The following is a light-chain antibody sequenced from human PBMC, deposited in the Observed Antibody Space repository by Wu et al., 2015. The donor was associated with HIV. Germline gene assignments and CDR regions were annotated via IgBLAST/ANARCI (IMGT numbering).Light chain of an antibody. J-gene: IGKJ1*01. Sequence: EIVLTQSPGTLSLSPGERATLSCRASQSVSSIYLAWYQQKPGQAPRLLIHGASSRATDIPDRFSGSGSGTDFTLTISRLEPEDFAVYYRQQYDSSPWTFGQGTKVEIK. CDR3: QQYDSSPWT. CDR1: QSVSSIY. CDR2: GAS. V-gene: IGKV3-20*01.